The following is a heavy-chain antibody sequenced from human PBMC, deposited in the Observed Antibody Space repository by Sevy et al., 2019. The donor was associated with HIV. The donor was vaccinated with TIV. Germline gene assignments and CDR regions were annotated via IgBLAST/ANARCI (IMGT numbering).Heavy chain of an antibody. V-gene: IGHV3-30-3*01. Sequence: GGSLRLSCAASGFTFSSYAMHWVRQAPGKGLEWVAVISYDGSNKYYADSLKGRFTISRDNSKNTLYLQMNSLRAEDTAVYYCARDGATSNYDILTGYFGYWGQGTLVTVSS. CDR3: ARDGATSNYDILTGYFGY. J-gene: IGHJ4*02. CDR1: GFTFSSYA. D-gene: IGHD3-9*01. CDR2: ISYDGSNK.